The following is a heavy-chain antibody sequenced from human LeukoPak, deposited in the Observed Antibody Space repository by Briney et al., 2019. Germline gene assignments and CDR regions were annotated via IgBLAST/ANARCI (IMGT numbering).Heavy chain of an antibody. J-gene: IGHJ3*01. CDR1: GGSIRSHS. D-gene: IGHD2-8*01. Sequence: PSETLSLTCTVSGGSIRSHSWSWIRQSPGKGLECIGYVYYSGSTNYNPSLKSQVTMSLDTSQNEFSLKLSSVTAADTAVYYCARGCSDGICYTNAFDFWGQGTLVIVSS. CDR3: ARGCSDGICYTNAFDF. V-gene: IGHV4-59*11. CDR2: VYYSGST.